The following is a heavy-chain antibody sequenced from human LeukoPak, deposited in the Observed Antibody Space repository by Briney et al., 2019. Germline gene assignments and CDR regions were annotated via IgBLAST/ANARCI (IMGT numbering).Heavy chain of an antibody. CDR2: ISGSGATT. D-gene: IGHD2-2*01. J-gene: IGHJ4*02. CDR3: AVLSTGSWQDDY. Sequence: GGSLRLSCAASGFTVSSNYMSWVRQAPGKGLEWVLGISGSGATTYYADSVNGRFTISRDNSKNTLYLQMNSLRAEGTAVYYCAVLSTGSWQDDYWGQGTLVSVSS. CDR1: GFTVSSNY. V-gene: IGHV3-23*01.